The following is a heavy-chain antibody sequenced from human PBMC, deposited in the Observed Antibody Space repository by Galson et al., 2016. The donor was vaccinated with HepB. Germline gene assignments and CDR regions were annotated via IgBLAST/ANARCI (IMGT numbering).Heavy chain of an antibody. J-gene: IGHJ4*02. CDR1: GFTFSTYW. CDR3: GRAFDY. Sequence: SLRLSCAASGFTFSTYWMHWVRQAPGQGPLWVSRIIGDGSRATCADSVKGRFTISRDNVKNTLYLQMNSLRAEATVRYYCGRAFDYWGQGTLVTVSS. V-gene: IGHV3-74*01. CDR2: IIGDGSRA.